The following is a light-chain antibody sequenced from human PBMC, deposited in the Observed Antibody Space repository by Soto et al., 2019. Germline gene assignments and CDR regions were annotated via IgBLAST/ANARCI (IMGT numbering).Light chain of an antibody. CDR2: DAS. J-gene: IGKJ3*01. Sequence: DIQMTQSPSSLSASVGDRVTITCQASHDISYYLNWYQQKPGKAPKLLIYDASNLETGVPSRFSGGGSGTDFPRTISSRRPEDIETYYWQQYNDLPRFGPGTKVDIK. CDR1: HDISYY. V-gene: IGKV1-33*01. CDR3: QQYNDLPR.